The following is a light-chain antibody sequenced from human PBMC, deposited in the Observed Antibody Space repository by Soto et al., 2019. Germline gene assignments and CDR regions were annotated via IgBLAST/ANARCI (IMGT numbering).Light chain of an antibody. CDR1: QSISSW. CDR3: QQYNSYSPLT. CDR2: DAY. J-gene: IGKJ4*01. V-gene: IGKV1-5*01. Sequence: DFRMTQSPSTLSASVGDRVTITCRASQSISSWLAWYQQKPGKAPKLLIYDAYSLESGVPSRFSGSGSGTEFTLTISRLQPDDFATYYCQQYNSYSPLTVGGGTKGDNK.